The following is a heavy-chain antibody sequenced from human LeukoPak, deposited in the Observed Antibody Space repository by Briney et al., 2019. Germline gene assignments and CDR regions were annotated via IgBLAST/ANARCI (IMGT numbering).Heavy chain of an antibody. CDR3: LRGGRRDY. J-gene: IGHJ4*02. Sequence: GGSLRLSCAASGFTFSSYSMNWVRQAPGKGLEWVSSISSSSSYIYYADSVKGRFIISRDNAKDSLYLQMNSLRVEDTAVYYCLRGGRRDYWGQGTLVTVSS. CDR2: ISSSSSYI. V-gene: IGHV3-21*06. CDR1: GFTFSSYS.